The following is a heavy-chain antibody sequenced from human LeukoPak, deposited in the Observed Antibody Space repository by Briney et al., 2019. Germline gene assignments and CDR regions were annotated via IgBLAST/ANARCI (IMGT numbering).Heavy chain of an antibody. D-gene: IGHD3-16*01. J-gene: IGHJ4*02. V-gene: IGHV3-20*04. Sequence: PGGSLRLSCAASGFTFDDYGMSWVRQAPGKGLEWVSGINWNGGSTGYADSVKGRFTISRDNAKNSPYLQMNSLRAEDTALYYCARVYYDHVMGPTTHFDYWGQGTLVTVSS. CDR1: GFTFDDYG. CDR3: ARVYYDHVMGPTTHFDY. CDR2: INWNGGST.